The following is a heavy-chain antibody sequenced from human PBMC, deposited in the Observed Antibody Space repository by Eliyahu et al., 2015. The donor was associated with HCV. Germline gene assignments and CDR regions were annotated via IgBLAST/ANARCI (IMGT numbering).Heavy chain of an antibody. CDR1: GGTFSSYA. V-gene: IGHV1-69*01. CDR2: IIPIFGTA. J-gene: IGHJ6*02. CDR3: ARSDDLGYSSSWGVSYYYYGMDV. D-gene: IGHD6-6*01. Sequence: EVKKPGSSVKVSCKASGGTFSSYAISWVRQAPGQGLEWMGGIIPIFGTANYAQKFQGRVTITADESTSTAYMELSSLRSEDTAVYYCARSDDLGYSSSWGVSYYYYGMDVWGQGTTVTVSS.